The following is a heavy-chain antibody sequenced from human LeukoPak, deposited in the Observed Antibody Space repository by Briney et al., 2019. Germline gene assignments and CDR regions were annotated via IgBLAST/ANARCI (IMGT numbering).Heavy chain of an antibody. CDR3: AREGYCSGGSCSSSIDY. J-gene: IGHJ4*02. Sequence: PSETLSLTCTVSGYSISSGYYWGWIRQPPGKGLEWIGYIYYSGSTNYNPSLKSRVTISVDTSKNQFSLKLSSVTAADTAVYYCAREGYCSGGSCSSSIDYWGQGTLVTVSS. CDR2: IYYSGST. V-gene: IGHV4-61*01. D-gene: IGHD2-15*01. CDR1: GYSISSGYY.